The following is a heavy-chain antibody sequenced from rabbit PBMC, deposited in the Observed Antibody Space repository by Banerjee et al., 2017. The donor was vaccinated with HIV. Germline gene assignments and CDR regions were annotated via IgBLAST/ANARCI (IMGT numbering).Heavy chain of an antibody. J-gene: IGHJ4*01. CDR2: IYTASGIT. V-gene: IGHV1S40*01. D-gene: IGHD7-1*01. CDR3: ASGTGGYAFDL. CDR1: GIDFSSYFY. Sequence: QSLEESGGDLVKPGASLTLTCTASGIDFSSYFYLCWVRQAPGKGLEWIACIYTASGITYYASWAKGRFTISKTSSTTVTLQMTSLTGADTATYFCASGTGGYAFDLWGQGTLVTVS.